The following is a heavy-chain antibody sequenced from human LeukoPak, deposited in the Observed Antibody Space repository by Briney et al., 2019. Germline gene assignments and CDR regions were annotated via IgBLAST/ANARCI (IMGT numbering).Heavy chain of an antibody. Sequence: GGSLRLSCAASGFTFSSYAMSWVRQAPGKGLEWVSAISGSGGSTYYADSVKGRFTISRDNSKNTLYLQMNSLRAEDTAVYYCARDQIGELSYDYWGQGTLVTVSS. CDR1: GFTFSSYA. CDR2: ISGSGGST. V-gene: IGHV3-23*01. D-gene: IGHD3-10*01. J-gene: IGHJ4*02. CDR3: ARDQIGELSYDY.